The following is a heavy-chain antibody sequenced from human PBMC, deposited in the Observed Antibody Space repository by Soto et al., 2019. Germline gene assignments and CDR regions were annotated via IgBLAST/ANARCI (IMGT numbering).Heavy chain of an antibody. CDR3: AKDIRHVYDSATRFDY. CDR1: GFTFDDYA. Sequence: EVQLVESGGGLVQPGRSLRLSCAASGFTFDDYAMHWVRQAPGKGLEWVSGISWKSGSTGYAESVRGRFTISRDNAKNSLYLQMNSLRAEDTALYYCAKDIRHVYDSATRFDYWGQGTLVTVSS. V-gene: IGHV3-9*01. CDR2: ISWKSGST. D-gene: IGHD3-16*01. J-gene: IGHJ4*02.